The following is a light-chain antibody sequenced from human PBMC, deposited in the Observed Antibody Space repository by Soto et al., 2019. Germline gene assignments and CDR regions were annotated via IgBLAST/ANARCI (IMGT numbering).Light chain of an antibody. Sequence: QSVLTQPASVSGSPGQSITISCTGTSSDVGGYNYVSWYQHHPGKAPKLMIHEVSDRPSGVSNRFSGSKSGNTASLTISGLXAEDEATYYCSSYTSNNSPYVFGTGTKVTLL. J-gene: IGLJ1*01. V-gene: IGLV2-14*01. CDR1: SSDVGGYNY. CDR3: SSYTSNNSPYV. CDR2: EVS.